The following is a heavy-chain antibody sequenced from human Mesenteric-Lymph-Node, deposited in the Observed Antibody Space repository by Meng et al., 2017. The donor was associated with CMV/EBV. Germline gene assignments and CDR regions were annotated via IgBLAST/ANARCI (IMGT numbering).Heavy chain of an antibody. Sequence: ASVKVSCKASGYTFTSYGISWVRQATGQGPEWMGWMNPNSGKTDYAQKFQGRVTMTRDTSISTAYMELSSLRSEDTAVYYCARGAQGGTADFWGQGTLVTVSS. J-gene: IGHJ4*02. CDR1: GYTFTSYG. V-gene: IGHV1-8*02. D-gene: IGHD2-15*01. CDR2: MNPNSGKT. CDR3: ARGAQGGTADF.